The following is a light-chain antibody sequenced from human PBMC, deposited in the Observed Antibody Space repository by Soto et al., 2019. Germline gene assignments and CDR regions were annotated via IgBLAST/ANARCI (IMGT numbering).Light chain of an antibody. CDR2: YVD. Sequence: QSALTQPASVSGSPGQSITISCTGTSRDVGAYDYVSWYLQYPDKAPQLLIYYVDHRPSGVSSRFSGSKSGNTASLTISGLQAEDECYYYCCSYADGSLYFFGTGIKGTVL. CDR3: CSYADGSLYF. CDR1: SRDVGAYDY. V-gene: IGLV2-14*03. J-gene: IGLJ1*01.